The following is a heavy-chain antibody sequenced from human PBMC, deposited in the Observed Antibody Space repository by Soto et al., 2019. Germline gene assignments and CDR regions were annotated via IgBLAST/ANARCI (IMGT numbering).Heavy chain of an antibody. CDR1: GYTFTSYA. CDR3: ARVSLGAYSSGWYDY. CDR2: INAGNGNT. V-gene: IGHV1-3*01. J-gene: IGHJ4*02. Sequence: ASVKVPCKASGYTFTSYAMHWVRQAPGQRLEWMGWINAGNGNTKYSQRFQGRVTITRDTSASTAYMELSSLRSEDTAVYYCARVSLGAYSSGWYDYWGQGTLVTVSS. D-gene: IGHD6-19*01.